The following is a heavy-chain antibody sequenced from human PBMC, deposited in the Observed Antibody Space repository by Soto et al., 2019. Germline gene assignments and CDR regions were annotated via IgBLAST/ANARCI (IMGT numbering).Heavy chain of an antibody. CDR2: IYYSGST. D-gene: IGHD3-22*01. CDR3: ARDQREYYYDSSGDYYYYGMDV. CDR1: GGSISSGDYY. J-gene: IGHJ6*02. V-gene: IGHV4-30-4*01. Sequence: SETLSLTCTVSGGSISSGDYYWSWIRQPPGKGLEWIGYIYYSGSTYYNPSLKSRVTISVDTSKNQFSLKLSSVTAADTAVYYCARDQREYYYDSSGDYYYYGMDVWDQGTTVTVSS.